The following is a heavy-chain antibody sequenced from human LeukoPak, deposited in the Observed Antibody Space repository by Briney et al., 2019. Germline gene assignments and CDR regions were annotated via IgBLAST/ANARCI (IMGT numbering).Heavy chain of an antibody. J-gene: IGHJ6*02. Sequence: PGRSLRLSCAASGFTFSSYAMHWVRQAPGKGLEWVAVISYDGSNKYYADSVKGRFTISRDNSKNTLYLQMNSLRAEDTAVYYCARERYGMDVWGQGTRVTVSS. V-gene: IGHV3-30-3*01. CDR2: ISYDGSNK. CDR1: GFTFSSYA. CDR3: ARERYGMDV.